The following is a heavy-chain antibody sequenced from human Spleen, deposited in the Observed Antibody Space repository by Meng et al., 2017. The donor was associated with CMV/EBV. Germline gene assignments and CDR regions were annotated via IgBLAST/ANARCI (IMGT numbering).Heavy chain of an antibody. V-gene: IGHV1-8*01. CDR3: ANLGLWSGYYDY. CDR2: MNPNNGNT. CDR1: GYSFTGYD. Sequence: SCKPSGYSFTGYDINWVRQATGQGLEWVGWMNPNNGNTGYAQKFQGRVTLTRNTSIRTAYMELSSLSSEDTAVYYCANLGLWSGYYDYWGQGTLVTVSS. J-gene: IGHJ4*02. D-gene: IGHD3-3*01.